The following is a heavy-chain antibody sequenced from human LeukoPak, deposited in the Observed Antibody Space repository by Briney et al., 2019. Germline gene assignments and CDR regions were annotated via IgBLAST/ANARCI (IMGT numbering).Heavy chain of an antibody. Sequence: PGGSLRLSCAASGFTLSRNAVSWVRQAPGKGLEWVSTIRSSGDPTYYADSVKGRLTISRDNSKNTLDLQMNSLRAEDTAVYYCARGYVWAYWGQGTLVTVSS. CDR2: IRSSGDPT. CDR3: ARGYVWAY. D-gene: IGHD3-16*01. V-gene: IGHV3-23*05. J-gene: IGHJ4*02. CDR1: GFTLSRNA.